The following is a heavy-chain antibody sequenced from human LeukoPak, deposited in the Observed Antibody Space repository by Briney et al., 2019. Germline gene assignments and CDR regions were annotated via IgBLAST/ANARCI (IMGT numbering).Heavy chain of an antibody. CDR1: GFTFSSYW. J-gene: IGHJ5*02. Sequence: GGSLRLSCAASGFTFSSYWMSWVRQAPGKGLEWVANIKQDGSEKYYVDSVKGRFTISRDNAKNSLYLQMNSLRAEDTAVYYCARGLGGDYLNWFDPWGQGTLVTVSS. CDR2: IKQDGSEK. D-gene: IGHD4-17*01. CDR3: ARGLGGDYLNWFDP. V-gene: IGHV3-7*01.